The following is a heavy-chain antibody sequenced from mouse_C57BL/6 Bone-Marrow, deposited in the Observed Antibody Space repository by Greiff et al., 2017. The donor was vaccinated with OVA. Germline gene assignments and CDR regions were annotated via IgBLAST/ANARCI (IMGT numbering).Heavy chain of an antibody. CDR1: GYTFTSYW. Sequence: VKLQQPGAELVKPGASVKLSCKASGYTFTSYWMHWVKQRPGQGLEWIGMIHPNSGSTNYNEKFKSKATLTVDKSSSTAYMQLSSLTSEDSAVYYCARTPYYGYDDWYFDVWGTGTTVTVSS. D-gene: IGHD2-9*01. J-gene: IGHJ1*03. CDR2: IHPNSGST. CDR3: ARTPYYGYDDWYFDV. V-gene: IGHV1-64*01.